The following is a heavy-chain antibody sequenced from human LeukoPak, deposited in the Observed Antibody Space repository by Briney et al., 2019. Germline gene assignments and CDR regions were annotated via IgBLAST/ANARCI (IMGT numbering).Heavy chain of an antibody. CDR2: INPDGSIK. Sequence: GGSLRLSCAASGFIFGGYWMSWVRQAPGRGLEWVANINPDGSIKYYVDSTKGRFTISRDNAKNSLYLQMNSLRAEDTAVYYCASGFLQWLYWGQGTLVTVSS. CDR1: GFIFGGYW. CDR3: ASGFLQWLY. V-gene: IGHV3-7*01. D-gene: IGHD3-3*01. J-gene: IGHJ4*02.